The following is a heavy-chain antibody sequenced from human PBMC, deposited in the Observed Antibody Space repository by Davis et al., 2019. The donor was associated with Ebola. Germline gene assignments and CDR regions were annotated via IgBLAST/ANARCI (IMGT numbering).Heavy chain of an antibody. D-gene: IGHD3-16*01. Sequence: PGGSLRLSCVTSGFKFSGFAMSWVRQAPGKGLEWLTYIGGDGGDRNYVDSVRSRFSISRDNSGNTLYLEMNDLRAEDTAIYYCARYRLGGTLRPSLEFWGQGSLVTVSS. CDR1: GFKFSGFA. V-gene: IGHV3-23*01. CDR3: ARYRLGGTLRPSLEF. CDR2: IGGDGGDR. J-gene: IGHJ4*02.